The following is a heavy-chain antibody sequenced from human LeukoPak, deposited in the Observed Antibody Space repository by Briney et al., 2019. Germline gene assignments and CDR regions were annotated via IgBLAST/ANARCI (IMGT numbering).Heavy chain of an antibody. CDR1: GGSISSYC. J-gene: IGHJ6*02. CDR2: MYYSGSTNY. Sequence: SETLSLTCTVSGGSISSYCWNWIRQPPGKGLEWIGYMYYSGSTNYNYNPSLKSRVTISVDTSKNQFSLKLSSVIAADTAVYYCARQLERRKNYYGMDVWGQGTTVTVSS. V-gene: IGHV4-59*08. D-gene: IGHD1-1*01. CDR3: ARQLERRKNYYGMDV.